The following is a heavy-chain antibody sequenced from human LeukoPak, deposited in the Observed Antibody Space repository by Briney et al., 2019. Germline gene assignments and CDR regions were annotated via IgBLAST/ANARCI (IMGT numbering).Heavy chain of an antibody. Sequence: ASVKVSCKASGYRFISNYIQWVRQAPGLGPEWMGWMHPGNGNTRYAEKFQGRVTMTRDTSINTAYMDLSSLRSDDTAVYYCAREGSYCVGGACYSFDFWGQGTLITVSS. CDR1: GYRFISNY. J-gene: IGHJ4*02. CDR2: MHPGNGNT. D-gene: IGHD2-15*01. CDR3: AREGSYCVGGACYSFDF. V-gene: IGHV1-2*02.